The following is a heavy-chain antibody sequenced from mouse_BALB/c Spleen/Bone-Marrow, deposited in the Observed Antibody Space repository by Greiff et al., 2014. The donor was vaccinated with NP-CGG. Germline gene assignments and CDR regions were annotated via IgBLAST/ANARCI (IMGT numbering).Heavy chain of an antibody. D-gene: IGHD2-3*01. J-gene: IGHJ1*01. CDR3: ARVYLWYFDV. CDR1: GFSLTSYG. CDR2: IWAGGST. Sequence: QVQLKESGPGLVAPSQSLTITCTVSGFSLTSYGVHWVRQPPGKGLEWLGVIWAGGSTNYNSALMSRLSISKDNSKSQVFLKMNSLQTDDTAMYYCARVYLWYFDVWGAGTTVTVSS. V-gene: IGHV2-9*02.